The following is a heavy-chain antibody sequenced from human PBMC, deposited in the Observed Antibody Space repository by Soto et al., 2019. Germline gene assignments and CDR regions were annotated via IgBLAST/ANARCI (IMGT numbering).Heavy chain of an antibody. CDR1: GGSISSSSYY. CDR3: ARQGRLKSTGGH. J-gene: IGHJ1*01. Sequence: QLQLQESGPGLVKPSETLSLTCTVSGGSISSSSYYWGWIRQPPGKGLEWIGSIYYSGSTYYNPSLKSRVTISVDTSKNQFSLKLSSVTAADTAVYYCARQGRLKSTGGHWGQGTLVTVSS. D-gene: IGHD3-10*01. V-gene: IGHV4-39*01. CDR2: IYYSGST.